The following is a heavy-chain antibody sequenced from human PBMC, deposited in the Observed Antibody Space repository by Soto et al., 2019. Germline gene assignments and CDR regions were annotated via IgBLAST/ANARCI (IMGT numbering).Heavy chain of an antibody. J-gene: IGHJ6*02. Sequence: TGGSLRLSCAASGFTFSNAWMIWVRQAPGKGLEWVGRIKSKTDGGTTDYAAPVKGRFTISRDDSKNTLYLQMNSLKTEDTAVYYCTTGVTSRGMDVWGQGTTVTVSS. CDR3: TTGVTSRGMDV. V-gene: IGHV3-15*01. CDR2: IKSKTDGGTT. CDR1: GFTFSNAW. D-gene: IGHD2-21*02.